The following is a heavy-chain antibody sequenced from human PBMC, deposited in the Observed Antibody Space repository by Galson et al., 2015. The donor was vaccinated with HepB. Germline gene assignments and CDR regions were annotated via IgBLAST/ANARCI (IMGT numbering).Heavy chain of an antibody. V-gene: IGHV3-30*04. D-gene: IGHD6-19*01. CDR2: ISYDGSNK. J-gene: IGHJ4*02. CDR1: GFTFSSYA. CDR3: ARGLAGIKQWLPPGGY. Sequence: SLRLSCAASGFTFSSYAMHWVRQAPGKGLEWVAVISYDGSNKYYADSVKGRFTISRDNSKNTLYLQMNSLRAEDTAVYYCARGLAGIKQWLPPGGYWGQGTLVTVSS.